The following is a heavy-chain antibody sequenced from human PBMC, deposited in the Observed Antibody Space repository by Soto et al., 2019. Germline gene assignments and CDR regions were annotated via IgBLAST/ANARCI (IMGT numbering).Heavy chain of an antibody. Sequence: QVQLVQSGAEVKKPGSSVKVSCKASGGTFSSYAISWVRQAPGQGLEWMGGIIPIFGTANYAQKFQCRVTITADESTSTDYMELSSLRSEDTAVYYCARLSSGLYWYFDLWGRGSLVTVSS. J-gene: IGHJ2*01. D-gene: IGHD3-22*01. CDR3: ARLSSGLYWYFDL. CDR2: IIPIFGTA. V-gene: IGHV1-69*01. CDR1: GGTFSSYA.